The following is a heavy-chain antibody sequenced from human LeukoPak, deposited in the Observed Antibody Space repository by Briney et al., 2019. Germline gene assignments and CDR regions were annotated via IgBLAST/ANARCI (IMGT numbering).Heavy chain of an antibody. CDR2: ISSSGGNT. Sequence: TGGSLRLSCAASGFTFSDSAMTWVRQVPGTGLEWVSLISSSGGNTYYADSVKGRFTISRDNSKNTLSLQMNSLRVEDTAIYYCAKDIQLSTWGLGTMVTVSS. D-gene: IGHD3-16*02. J-gene: IGHJ3*01. V-gene: IGHV3-23*01. CDR3: AKDIQLST. CDR1: GFTFSDSA.